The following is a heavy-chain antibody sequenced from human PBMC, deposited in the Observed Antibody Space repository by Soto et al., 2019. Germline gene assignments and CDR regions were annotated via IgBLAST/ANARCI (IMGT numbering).Heavy chain of an antibody. CDR3: ARGFGAGGIAAAADSNDY. J-gene: IGHJ4*02. D-gene: IGHD6-13*01. CDR1: GGSISSSSYY. V-gene: IGHV4-39*01. CDR2: IYYSGST. Sequence: SETLSLTCTVSGGSISSSSYYWGWIRQPPGKGLEWIGSIYYSGSTYYNPSLKSRVTISVDTSKNQFSLKLSSVTAADTAVYYCARGFGAGGIAAAADSNDYWGQGTLVTVSS.